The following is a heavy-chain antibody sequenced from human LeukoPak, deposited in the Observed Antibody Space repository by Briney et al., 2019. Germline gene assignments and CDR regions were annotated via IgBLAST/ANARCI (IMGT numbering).Heavy chain of an antibody. CDR2: INPSGGST. CDR1: GYTFTSYY. CDR3: AREYSSSWKPYGMDV. V-gene: IGHV1-46*03. D-gene: IGHD6-13*01. J-gene: IGHJ6*02. Sequence: ASVKVSCKASGYTFTSYYMHWVRQAPGQGLEWMGIINPSGGSTSYAQKFQGRVTMTRDTSTSTGYMELSSLRSEDTAVYYCAREYSSSWKPYGMDVWGQGTTVTVSS.